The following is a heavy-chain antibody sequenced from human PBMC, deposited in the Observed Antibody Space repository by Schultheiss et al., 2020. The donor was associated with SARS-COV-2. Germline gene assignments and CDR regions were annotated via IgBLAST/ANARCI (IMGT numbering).Heavy chain of an antibody. CDR1: GGSFSGSY. D-gene: IGHD6-6*01. J-gene: IGHJ6*02. CDR3: ARDRIAARLYYYYGMDV. V-gene: IGHV4-34*01. Sequence: SETLSLTCAVYGGSFSGSYWSWIRQPPGKGLEWIGEINHRGSTNYNPSLKSRVTISVDTSKNQFSLKLSSVTAADTAVYYCARDRIAARLYYYYGMDVWGQGTTVTVSS. CDR2: INHRGST.